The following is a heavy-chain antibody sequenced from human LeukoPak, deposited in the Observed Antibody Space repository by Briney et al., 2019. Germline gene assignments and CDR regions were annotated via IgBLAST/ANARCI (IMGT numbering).Heavy chain of an antibody. Sequence: KSSETLSLTCAVYGGSFSGYYWSWICQPPGKGREWIGEINHSGSTNYNPSLKSRVTISVDTTKNQSSLKLSSVPAADTAVYYCARDKRLLLRTYFDYWGQGTLVTVSS. D-gene: IGHD3-22*01. J-gene: IGHJ4*02. V-gene: IGHV4-34*01. CDR3: ARDKRLLLRTYFDY. CDR1: GGSFSGYY. CDR2: INHSGST.